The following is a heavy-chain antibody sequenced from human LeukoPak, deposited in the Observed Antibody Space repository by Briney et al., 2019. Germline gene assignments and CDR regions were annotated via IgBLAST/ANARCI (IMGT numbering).Heavy chain of an antibody. CDR2: IRYDGSNK. J-gene: IGHJ6*03. CDR3: AKDPYGWEPYDYYYMDV. D-gene: IGHD1-26*01. CDR1: GFTFSSYG. V-gene: IGHV3-30*02. Sequence: PGGSLRLSCAASGFTFSSYGVHWVRQAPGKGLEWVAFIRYDGSNKYYADSVKGRFTISRDNSKNTLYLQMNSLRAEDTAVYYCAKDPYGWEPYDYYYMDVWGKGTTVTVSS.